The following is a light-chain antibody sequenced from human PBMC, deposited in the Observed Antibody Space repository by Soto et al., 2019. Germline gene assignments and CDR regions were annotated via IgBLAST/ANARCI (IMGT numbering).Light chain of an antibody. Sequence: EIVLTQSPATLSVSPGESDALSCRASQSVRTKLAWYQQRPGQAPRLLIYGASTRATGIPARFSGSGSGTEFTLIITSLQSEDCGVYYCQQHNNWPPITFGQGTRLEIK. CDR2: GAS. V-gene: IGKV3-15*01. CDR1: QSVRTK. CDR3: QQHNNWPPIT. J-gene: IGKJ5*01.